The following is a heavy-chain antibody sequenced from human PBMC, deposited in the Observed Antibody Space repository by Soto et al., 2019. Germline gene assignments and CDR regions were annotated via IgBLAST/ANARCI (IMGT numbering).Heavy chain of an antibody. Sequence: QVQLQQWGAGLLKPSETLSLTCAVYGGFVTSGSYYWSWIRQPPGKGLEWIGEMSHSGGTHFNPSLKSRLTVSVDTSKNQLTRKMSSLTAADTALYYCARVERGAATTVVDAFDIWGPGTMVTVSS. CDR2: MSHSGGT. CDR1: GGFVTSGSYY. V-gene: IGHV4-34*01. D-gene: IGHD1-1*01. J-gene: IGHJ3*02. CDR3: ARVERGAATTVVDAFDI.